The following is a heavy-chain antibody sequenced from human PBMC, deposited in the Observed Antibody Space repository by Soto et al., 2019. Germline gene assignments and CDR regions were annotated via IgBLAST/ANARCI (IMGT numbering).Heavy chain of an antibody. Sequence: GESLKISCKGSGFTFTSYWIAWVRQMPGKGLEWMGIIYPGDSDSSYSPSFQGHVTISADKSINTAYLHWSSLKASDTAIYYCAKHEGYCSTTTCSNFDYWGQGTLVTVSS. V-gene: IGHV5-51*01. CDR3: AKHEGYCSTTTCSNFDY. CDR2: IYPGDSDS. J-gene: IGHJ4*02. CDR1: GFTFTSYW. D-gene: IGHD2-2*01.